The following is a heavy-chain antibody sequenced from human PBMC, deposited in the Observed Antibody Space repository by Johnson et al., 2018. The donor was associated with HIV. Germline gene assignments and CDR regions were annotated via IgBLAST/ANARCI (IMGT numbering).Heavy chain of an antibody. V-gene: IGHV3-20*04. CDR2: INWNGGST. CDR1: GFTFDDYG. CDR3: ARELRGLGAFDI. J-gene: IGHJ3*02. D-gene: IGHD4-23*01. Sequence: VQLVESGGAVVRTGGSLRLSCAASGFTFDDYGMSWVRQAPGKGLEWVSGINWNGGSTGYAGSVKGRFTISRDNDKNSLYLQMDSLRAEDTAVYYCARELRGLGAFDIWGQGTMVTVSS.